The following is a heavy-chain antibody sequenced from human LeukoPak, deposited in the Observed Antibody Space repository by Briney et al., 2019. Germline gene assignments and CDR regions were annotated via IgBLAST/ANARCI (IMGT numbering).Heavy chain of an antibody. CDR2: IDSDGSST. Sequence: GGSLRLSCVASGFSFSTTWMHWVRQAPGEGLVWVSRIDSDGSSTIYADSVKGRFTISRDNAKNSLYLQMNSLRAEDTAVYYCARGEGLRDSPYYYYYMDVWGKGTTVTISS. CDR3: ARGEGLRDSPYYYYYMDV. J-gene: IGHJ6*03. CDR1: GFSFSTTW. D-gene: IGHD3-16*01. V-gene: IGHV3-74*01.